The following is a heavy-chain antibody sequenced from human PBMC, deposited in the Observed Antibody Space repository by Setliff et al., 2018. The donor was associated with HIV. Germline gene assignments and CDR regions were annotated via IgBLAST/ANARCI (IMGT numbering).Heavy chain of an antibody. CDR2: IYHSGGT. V-gene: IGHV4-38-2*02. CDR3: ARDRGTRYGSGKDFDS. D-gene: IGHD3-10*01. CDR1: GYSISSGYY. J-gene: IGHJ4*02. Sequence: PSETLSLTCAVSGYSISSGYYWGWIRQPPGRGLEWIGNIYHSGGTHYNPSLRSRVTISVDTSKNHFSLKLSSVTAADTAVYYCARDRGTRYGSGKDFDSWGQGILVTVS.